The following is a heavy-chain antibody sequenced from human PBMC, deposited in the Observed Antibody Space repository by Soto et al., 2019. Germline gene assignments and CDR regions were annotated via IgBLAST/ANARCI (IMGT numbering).Heavy chain of an antibody. V-gene: IGHV4-59*01. CDR2: IYYSGST. J-gene: IGHJ3*02. D-gene: IGHD2-2*01. CDR1: GGSISSYY. CDR3: ARGRGGWFINQLLNAFDI. Sequence: QVQLQESGPGLVKPSETLSLTCTVSGGSISSYYWSWIRQPPGKGLEWIGYIYYSGSTNYNPSLTSRVTISGDTSKNQFSLKLSSVTAADTAVYYCARGRGGWFINQLLNAFDIWGQGTMVTVSS.